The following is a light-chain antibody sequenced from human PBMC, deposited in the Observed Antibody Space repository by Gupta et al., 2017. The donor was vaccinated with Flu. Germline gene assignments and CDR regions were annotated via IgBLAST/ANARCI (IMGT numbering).Light chain of an antibody. J-gene: IGLJ3*02. V-gene: IGLV7-46*01. Sequence: QAVVTQEPSLTVSPGGTVTLTCDSSTGAVTSGHYCYWFQQKPGQAPRTLIYHTTNRHAWTPARCSGSLLGGKAALTLSGAQTEDEADYYCLLTDGGHWVFGGGTRLTVL. CDR1: TGAVTSGHY. CDR3: LLTDGGHWV. CDR2: HTT.